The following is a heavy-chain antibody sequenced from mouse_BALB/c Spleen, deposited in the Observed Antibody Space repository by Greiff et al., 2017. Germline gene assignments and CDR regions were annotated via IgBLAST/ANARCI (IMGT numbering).Heavy chain of an antibody. Sequence: EVQLQESGPGLVKPSQSLSLTCSVTGYSITSGYYWNWIRQFPGNKLEWMGYISYDGSNNYNPSLKNRISITRDTSKNQFFLKLNSVTTEDTATYYCARDTDYYGSSYVYFDYWGQGTTLTVSS. CDR3: ARDTDYYGSSYVYFDY. D-gene: IGHD1-1*01. V-gene: IGHV3-6*02. CDR1: GYSITSGYY. J-gene: IGHJ2*01. CDR2: ISYDGSN.